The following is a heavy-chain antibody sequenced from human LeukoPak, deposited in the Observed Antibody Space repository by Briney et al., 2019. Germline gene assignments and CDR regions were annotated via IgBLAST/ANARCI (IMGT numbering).Heavy chain of an antibody. CDR2: IKQDGSEK. V-gene: IGHV3-7*04. CDR3: ARDISRSYSSDAFDI. J-gene: IGHJ3*02. D-gene: IGHD1-26*01. CDR1: GFTFSSYW. Sequence: GGSLRLSGAASGFTFSSYWMSWVRQAPGKGLEWVANIKQDGSEKYYVDSVKGRFTISRDNAKNSLYLQMNSLRAEDTAVYYCARDISRSYSSDAFDIWGQGTMVTVSS.